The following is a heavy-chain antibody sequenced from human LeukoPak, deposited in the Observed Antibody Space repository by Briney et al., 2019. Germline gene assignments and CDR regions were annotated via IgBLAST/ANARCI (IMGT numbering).Heavy chain of an antibody. J-gene: IGHJ3*02. V-gene: IGHV3-21*04. D-gene: IGHD3-22*01. CDR3: AKDVQDSSGYHGDDAFDI. Sequence: GGSLRLSCAASGFTFSSYSMNWVRQAPGKGLEWVSSISSSSSYIYYADSVKGRFTISRDNSKNTLNLQMNSLSAEGTAVYYCAKDVQDSSGYHGDDAFDIWGQGTMVTVSS. CDR1: GFTFSSYS. CDR2: ISSSSSYI.